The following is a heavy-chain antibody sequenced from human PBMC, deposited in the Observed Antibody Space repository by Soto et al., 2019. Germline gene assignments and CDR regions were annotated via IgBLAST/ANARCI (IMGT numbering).Heavy chain of an antibody. J-gene: IGHJ5*02. V-gene: IGHV4-39*01. D-gene: IGHD3-10*01. Sequence: QLQLQESGPGLVKPSETLSLTCTVSGGSISSSSYYWGWIRQPPGKGLEWIGSIYYSGSTYYNPSLKSRVTISVDTSKNQFSLKLSSVTAADTAVYYCARQLGVRWFGERNYNWFDPWGQGTLVTVSS. CDR1: GGSISSSSYY. CDR3: ARQLGVRWFGERNYNWFDP. CDR2: IYYSGST.